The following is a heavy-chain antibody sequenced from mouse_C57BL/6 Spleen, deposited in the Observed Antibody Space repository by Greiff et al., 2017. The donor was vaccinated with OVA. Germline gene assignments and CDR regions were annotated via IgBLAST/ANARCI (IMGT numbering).Heavy chain of an antibody. D-gene: IGHD1-1*01. CDR1: GYTFTSYW. CDR3: ARIGSSYDYAMDY. V-gene: IGHV1-52*01. CDR2: IDPSDSET. J-gene: IGHJ4*01. Sequence: VQLQQPGAELVRPGSSVKLSCKASGYTFTSYWMHWVKQRPIQGLEWIGNIDPSDSETHYNQKFKDKATLTVDKSSSTAYMQLSSLTSEDSAVYYCARIGSSYDYAMDYWGQGTSVTVSS.